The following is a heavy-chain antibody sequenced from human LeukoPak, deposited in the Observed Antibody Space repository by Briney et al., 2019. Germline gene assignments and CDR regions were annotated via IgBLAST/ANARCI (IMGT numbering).Heavy chain of an antibody. J-gene: IGHJ4*02. D-gene: IGHD5-12*01. Sequence: GASVKVSCKASGGTFSSYAISWVRQAPGQGLEWMGGIIPIFGTANYAQKFQGRVTITADKSTSTAYMELSSLRSEDTAVYYCARDKYSGYDSPFDYWGQGTLVTVSS. CDR2: IIPIFGTA. V-gene: IGHV1-69*06. CDR1: GGTFSSYA. CDR3: ARDKYSGYDSPFDY.